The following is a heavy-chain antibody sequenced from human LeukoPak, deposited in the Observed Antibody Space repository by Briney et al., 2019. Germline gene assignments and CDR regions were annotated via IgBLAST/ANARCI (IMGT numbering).Heavy chain of an antibody. CDR1: GYSFTVYY. V-gene: IGHV1-2*06. J-gene: IGHJ4*02. D-gene: IGHD1-26*01. Sequence: ASVKVSCKTSGYSFTVYYMHWVRQAPGQGLEWMGRINPNSGGTNYAQKFQGRVTMTRDTSISTAYMELSRLRSDDTAVYYCARAYSGSLDYWGQGTLVTVSS. CDR3: ARAYSGSLDY. CDR2: INPNSGGT.